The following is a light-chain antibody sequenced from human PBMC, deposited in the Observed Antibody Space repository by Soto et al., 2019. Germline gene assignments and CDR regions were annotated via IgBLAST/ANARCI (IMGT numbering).Light chain of an antibody. CDR2: ANT. Sequence: QSVLTQPPSVSGAPGQRVTISCTGSSSNIGAGYDVHWYQQLPGTAPKLLIYANTNRPSGVPDRFSVSTSGTSASLAIAGLQGADEADYCCQSYDSSLSGSRVVFGGGTKLTVL. CDR1: SSNIGAGYD. J-gene: IGLJ2*01. CDR3: QSYDSSLSGSRVV. V-gene: IGLV1-40*01.